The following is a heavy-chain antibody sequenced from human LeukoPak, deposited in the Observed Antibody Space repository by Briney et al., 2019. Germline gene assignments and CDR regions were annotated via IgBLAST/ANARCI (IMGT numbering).Heavy chain of an antibody. D-gene: IGHD2-21*01. V-gene: IGHV4-39*01. CDR2: IYYSGST. CDR1: GGSISSYY. Sequence: SETLSLTCTVSGGSISSYYWSWIRQTPGKGLEWIGSIYYSGSTYYNPSLKSRVTISVDTSKNQFSLKLSSVTAADTAVYYCARLGGYSGMDVWGQGTTVTVSS. CDR3: ARLGGYSGMDV. J-gene: IGHJ6*02.